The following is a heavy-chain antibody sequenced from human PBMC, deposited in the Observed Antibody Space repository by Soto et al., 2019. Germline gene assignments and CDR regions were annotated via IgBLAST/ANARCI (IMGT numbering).Heavy chain of an antibody. D-gene: IGHD6-13*01. CDR2: IYYSGST. Sequence: PSETLSLTCTVSGGSISSGGYYWSWIRQHPGKGLEWIGYIYYSGSTYYNPSLKSRVTISVDTSKNQFSLKLSSVTAADTAVYYCARAPSPSIEDSSSWYGPWFDPWGQGTLVTVSS. CDR3: ARAPSPSIEDSSSWYGPWFDP. CDR1: GGSISSGGYY. J-gene: IGHJ5*02. V-gene: IGHV4-31*03.